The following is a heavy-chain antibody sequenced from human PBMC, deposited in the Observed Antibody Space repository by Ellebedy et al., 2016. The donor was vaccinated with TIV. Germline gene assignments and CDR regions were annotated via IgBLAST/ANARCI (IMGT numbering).Heavy chain of an antibody. CDR1: GFTFTSYS. D-gene: IGHD2-21*01. CDR3: VPRMVVAFEY. V-gene: IGHV3-64D*09. Sequence: PGGSLRLSCAASGFTFTSYSMNWVRQAPGKGLEYVSAISNNGGSTYYADSVKGRFTISRDNSKNTLYLQMSSLTPEDTAVYYCVPRMVVAFEYWGQGTLVTVSS. J-gene: IGHJ4*02. CDR2: ISNNGGST.